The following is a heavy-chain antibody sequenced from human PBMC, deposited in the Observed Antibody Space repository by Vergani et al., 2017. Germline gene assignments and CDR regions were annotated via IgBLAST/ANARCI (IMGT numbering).Heavy chain of an antibody. D-gene: IGHD3-3*01. CDR3: AREDYDFWSGARMDV. CDR1: GYTFTSYA. CDR2: INAGNGNT. Sequence: QVQLVQSGAEVKKPGASVKVTCKASGYTFTSYAMHWVRQAPGQRLEWMGWINAGNGNTKYSQKFQGRVTITRDTSASTAYMELSSLRSEDTAVYYCAREDYDFWSGARMDVWGQGTTVTVSS. J-gene: IGHJ6*02. V-gene: IGHV1-3*01.